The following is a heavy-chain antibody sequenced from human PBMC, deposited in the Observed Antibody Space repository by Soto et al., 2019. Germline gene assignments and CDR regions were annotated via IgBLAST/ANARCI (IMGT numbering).Heavy chain of an antibody. V-gene: IGHV4-34*01. Sequence: SETLSLTCAVYGGSFSGYYWSWIRQPPGKGLEWIGEINHSGSTNYNPSLKSRVTISVDTSKNQFSLKLSSVTAADTAVYYCARAGGFWSGYYKYYYMDVWGKGTTVTVSS. CDR2: INHSGST. J-gene: IGHJ6*03. CDR3: ARAGGFWSGYYKYYYMDV. CDR1: GGSFSGYY. D-gene: IGHD3-3*01.